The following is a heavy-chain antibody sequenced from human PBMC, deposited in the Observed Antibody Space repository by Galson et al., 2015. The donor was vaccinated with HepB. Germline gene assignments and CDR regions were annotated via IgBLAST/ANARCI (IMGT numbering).Heavy chain of an antibody. D-gene: IGHD7-27*01. V-gene: IGHV3-7*03. CDR1: GFTFSGSW. CDR2: IKTDGSEK. Sequence: LRLSCAASGFTFSGSWMGWVRQTPGKGLEWVANIKTDGSEKYYVDSVEGRFTISRDNVKNSLYLQMNSLRSEDTAVYYCTRNRGPSHWGQGTLVTVSS. CDR3: TRNRGPSH. J-gene: IGHJ4*02.